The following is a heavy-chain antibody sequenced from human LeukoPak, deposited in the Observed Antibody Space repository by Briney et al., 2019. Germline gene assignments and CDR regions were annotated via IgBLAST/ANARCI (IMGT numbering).Heavy chain of an antibody. CDR3: ARADSYGVYYFDY. D-gene: IGHD5-18*01. CDR2: INPNSGGT. Sequence: ASVTVSCKASGYTFTDYYIHWVRQAPGQGLEWMGRINPNSGGTNYAQNFQGRVTVTRDTSISTAYMELSRLRSDDTAVYYCARADSYGVYYFDYWGQGTLVTVSS. V-gene: IGHV1-2*06. CDR1: GYTFTDYY. J-gene: IGHJ4*02.